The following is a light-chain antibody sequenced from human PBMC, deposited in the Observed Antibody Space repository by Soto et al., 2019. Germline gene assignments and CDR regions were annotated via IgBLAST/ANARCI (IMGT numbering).Light chain of an antibody. CDR2: ATS. CDR3: QQYFRSLVE. Sequence: ELVLTQSPDTLSLSPGERATLSCRASQSVSARFLAWYQHRPGQPPRLLISATSTRAPGIPDRFSGSGSGTDFTLTISSLEPEDVAVYYCQQYFRSLVEFGQGTKVEIK. CDR1: QSVSARF. J-gene: IGKJ1*01. V-gene: IGKV3-20*01.